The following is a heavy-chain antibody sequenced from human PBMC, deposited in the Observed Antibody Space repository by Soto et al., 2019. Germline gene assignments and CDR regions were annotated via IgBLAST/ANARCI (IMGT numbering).Heavy chain of an antibody. CDR3: ARGTHPIPAASCMDV. D-gene: IGHD2-2*01. V-gene: IGHV4-31*03. CDR1: GGSISSGGYY. CDR2: IYYSGST. Sequence: QVQLQESGPGLVKPSQTLSLTCTVSGGSISSGGYYWSWIRQHPGKGLEWIGYIYYSGSTYYNPSLKSRVTISVDTSKNQFSLKLSSVTAADMAVYYCARGTHPIPAASCMDVWGQGTTVTVSS. J-gene: IGHJ6*02.